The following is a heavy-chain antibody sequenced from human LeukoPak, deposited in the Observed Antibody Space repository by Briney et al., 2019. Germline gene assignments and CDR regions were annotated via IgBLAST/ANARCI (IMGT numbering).Heavy chain of an antibody. CDR2: INPSGGNT. CDR1: GYTFTNYY. J-gene: IGHJ6*03. Sequence: ASVTVSCKASGYTFTNYYIHWVRQAPGQGLEGMGLINPSGGNTNYAQNFQGRVTMTRDTSISTAYMELTRLRSDDTAVYYCARGGFPVYYYYMDVWGKGTTVTVSS. D-gene: IGHD3-16*01. V-gene: IGHV1-46*01. CDR3: ARGGFPVYYYYMDV.